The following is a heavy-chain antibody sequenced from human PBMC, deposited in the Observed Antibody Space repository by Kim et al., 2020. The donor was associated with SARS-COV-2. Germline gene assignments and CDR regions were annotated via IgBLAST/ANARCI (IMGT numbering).Heavy chain of an antibody. Sequence: ASVKVSCEASGYTFTSYGISWVRQAPGQGLEWMGWISAYNGNTNYAQKLQGRVTMTTDTSTSTAYMELRSLRSDDTAVYYCARMVGYCSGGSCDSGWYYYYGMDVWGQGTTVTVSS. V-gene: IGHV1-18*01. J-gene: IGHJ6*02. CDR1: GYTFTSYG. D-gene: IGHD2-15*01. CDR3: ARMVGYCSGGSCDSGWYYYYGMDV. CDR2: ISAYNGNT.